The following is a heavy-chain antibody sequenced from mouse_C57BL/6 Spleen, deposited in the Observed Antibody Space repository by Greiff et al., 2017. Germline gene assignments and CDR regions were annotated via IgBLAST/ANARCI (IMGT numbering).Heavy chain of an antibody. J-gene: IGHJ1*03. CDR2: IYPGDGDT. V-gene: IGHV1-80*01. CDR3: ARNWDWYFDV. Sequence: LQQSGASVKISCKASGYAFSSYWMNWVKQRPGKGLEWIGQIYPGDGDTNYNGKFKGKATLTADKSSSTAYMQLSSLTSEDSAVYFCARNWDWYFDVWGTGTTVTVSS. CDR1: GYAFSSYW. D-gene: IGHD4-1*01.